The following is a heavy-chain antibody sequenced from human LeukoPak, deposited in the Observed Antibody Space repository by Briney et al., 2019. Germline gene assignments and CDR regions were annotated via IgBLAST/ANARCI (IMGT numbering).Heavy chain of an antibody. CDR1: GYTLTDYY. J-gene: IGHJ4*02. V-gene: IGHV1-2*06. CDR2: INPNSGGT. CDR3: ARVGYYESSGYYEY. Sequence: ASVKVSCKASGYTLTDYYMHWVRQAPGQGLEWMGRINPNSGGTNYAQKFQGRVSMTRDTSISTVYMELSRLRSDDTAVYYCARVGYYESSGYYEYWGQGTLVTVSS. D-gene: IGHD3-22*01.